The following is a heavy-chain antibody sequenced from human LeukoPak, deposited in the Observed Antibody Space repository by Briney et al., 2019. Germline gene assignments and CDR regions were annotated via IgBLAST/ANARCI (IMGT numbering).Heavy chain of an antibody. Sequence: ASVKVSCKASGYTFTSYYMHWVRQAPGQGGERMGIINTSGGSTSYAQKFQGRVTMTTATSTSTVYMELSSLRSEDTAVYYCARDSSSWYKMQYYFDYWGQGTLVTVSS. D-gene: IGHD6-13*01. J-gene: IGHJ4*02. CDR1: GYTFTSYY. V-gene: IGHV1-46*03. CDR3: ARDSSSWYKMQYYFDY. CDR2: INTSGGST.